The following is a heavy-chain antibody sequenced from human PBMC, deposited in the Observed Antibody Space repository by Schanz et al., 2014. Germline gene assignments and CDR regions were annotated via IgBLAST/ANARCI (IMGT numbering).Heavy chain of an antibody. Sequence: EVQLVESGGGLVQPGGSLRLSCAASGFTFSNYWMHWVRQAPGKGLVWVSAISGRDGSTYYADSVRGRFTISRDNSKNTLYLQMNSLRAEDTAVYYCAKYRGYYRVSGSYRELEYWGQGTLVTVSS. J-gene: IGHJ4*02. D-gene: IGHD3-10*01. CDR2: ISGRDGST. CDR1: GFTFSNYW. V-gene: IGHV3-23*04. CDR3: AKYRGYYRVSGSYRELEY.